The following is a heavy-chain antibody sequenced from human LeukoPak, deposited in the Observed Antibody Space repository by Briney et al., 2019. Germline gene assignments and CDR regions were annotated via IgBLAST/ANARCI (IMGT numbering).Heavy chain of an antibody. CDR1: GFTFSSYA. CDR2: VSNGGGTT. J-gene: IGHJ4*02. Sequence: PGGSLRLSCAASGFTFSSYAMSWVRQAPGKGLERVSVVSNGGGTTYYADSVKGRFTISRDNSKNTLYLQMNSLRAEDTAVYYCAKDGWVREASGDYWGQGTLVTVSS. CDR3: AKDGWVREASGDY. V-gene: IGHV3-23*01. D-gene: IGHD3-10*01.